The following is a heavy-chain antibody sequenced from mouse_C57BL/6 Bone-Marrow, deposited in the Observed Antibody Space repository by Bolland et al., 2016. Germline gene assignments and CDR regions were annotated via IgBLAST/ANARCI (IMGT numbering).Heavy chain of an antibody. CDR3: SEDSAVYYCAKLFSFAY. J-gene: IGHJ3*01. CDR2: G. V-gene: IGHV1-87*01. Sequence: GALYPGNGDTSYNQKFKGKATLTADKSSSTAYMQHSSLTSEDSAVYYCAKLFSFAYWGQGTLV. D-gene: IGHD4-1*01.